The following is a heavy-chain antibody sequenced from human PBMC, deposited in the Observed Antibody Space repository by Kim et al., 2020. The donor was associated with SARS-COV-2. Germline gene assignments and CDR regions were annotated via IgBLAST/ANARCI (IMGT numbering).Heavy chain of an antibody. V-gene: IGHV1-46*01. CDR3: ARERGLRVVYYDSSGYSPLSK. CDR1: GYTFTSYY. CDR2: INPSGGST. J-gene: IGHJ4*02. D-gene: IGHD3-22*01. Sequence: ASVKVSCKASGYTFTSYYMHWVRQAPGQGLEWMGIINPSGGSTSYAQKFQGRVTMTRDTSTSTVYMELSSLRSEDTAVYYCARERGLRVVYYDSSGYSPLSKWGQGTLVTVSS.